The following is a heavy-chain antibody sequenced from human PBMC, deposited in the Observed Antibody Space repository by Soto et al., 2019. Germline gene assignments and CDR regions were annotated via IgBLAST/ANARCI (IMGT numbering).Heavy chain of an antibody. CDR1: GYSFTSYW. J-gene: IGHJ4*02. Sequence: PGESLKISCKGSGYSFTSYWIGWVRQMPGKGLEWMGIIYPGDSDTRYSPSFQGQVTISADKSISTAYLQWSSLKASDTAMYYCARPPCAVPPYTSSWSIDYWGQGNLLTVSS. V-gene: IGHV5-51*01. D-gene: IGHD6-13*01. CDR3: ARPPCAVPPYTSSWSIDY. CDR2: IYPGDSDT.